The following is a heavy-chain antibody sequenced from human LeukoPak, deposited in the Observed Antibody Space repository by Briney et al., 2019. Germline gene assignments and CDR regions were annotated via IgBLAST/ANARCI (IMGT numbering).Heavy chain of an antibody. CDR2: ISSSGNII. CDR1: GFTFSDYY. Sequence: GGSLRLSCAASGFTFSDYYMSWIRQAPGKGLEWVSYISSSGNIIYYADSVKGRFTISRDNAKNSLYLQMNSLRAEDTAVCYCARRRYNWNAIDYWGQGTLVTVSS. J-gene: IGHJ4*02. V-gene: IGHV3-11*01. D-gene: IGHD1-20*01. CDR3: ARRRYNWNAIDY.